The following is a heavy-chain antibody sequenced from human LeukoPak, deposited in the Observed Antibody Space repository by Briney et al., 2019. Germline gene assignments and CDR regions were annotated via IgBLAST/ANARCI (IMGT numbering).Heavy chain of an antibody. J-gene: IGHJ4*02. Sequence: GGSLRLSCAASGFTFNTYTMNWVRQAPGKGLEWVSYISGSSGIIDYADSVRGRFTISRDNAKNSLYLQMNSLRAEDTAVYYCARGSTYYESSSQVPFDYWGQGTLVTVSS. CDR1: GFTFNTYT. D-gene: IGHD3-22*01. CDR2: ISGSSGII. V-gene: IGHV3-48*01. CDR3: ARGSTYYESSSQVPFDY.